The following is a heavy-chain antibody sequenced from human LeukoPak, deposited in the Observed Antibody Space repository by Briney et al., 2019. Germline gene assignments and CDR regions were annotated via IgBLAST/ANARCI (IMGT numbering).Heavy chain of an antibody. J-gene: IGHJ4*02. V-gene: IGHV4-59*08. D-gene: IGHD2-2*01. CDR2: IYYSGST. CDR3: VRLAYVNTSFFRLLDS. Sequence: SSETLSLTCTVSGGSISSYYWSWIRQPPGKGLEWIGYIYYSGSTNYNPSLKSRVTISVDTSKNQFSLNLSSVTAADTAVYYCVRLAYVNTSFFRLLDSWGRGTLVTVSS. CDR1: GGSISSYY.